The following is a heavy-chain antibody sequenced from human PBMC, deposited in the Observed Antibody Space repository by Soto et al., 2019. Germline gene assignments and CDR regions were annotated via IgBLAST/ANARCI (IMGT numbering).Heavy chain of an antibody. J-gene: IGHJ4*02. Sequence: GGSLRLSCAASGFTFSSYAMNWVRQGPGKGLEWVSVISGSGGSTYYADSAKGRFTISRDNSKNTLYLQMNSLRAEDTAVYYCASRSSGWYFDYWGQGTLVTVSS. V-gene: IGHV3-23*01. D-gene: IGHD6-19*01. CDR3: ASRSSGWYFDY. CDR2: ISGSGGST. CDR1: GFTFSSYA.